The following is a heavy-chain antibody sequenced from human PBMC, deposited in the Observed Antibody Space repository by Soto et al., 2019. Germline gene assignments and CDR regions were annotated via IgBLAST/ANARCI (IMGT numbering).Heavy chain of an antibody. CDR1: GGTFSSYA. CDR3: ARENRHCGGDCCLGFDY. Sequence: SVKVSCKASGGTFSSYAISWVRQAPGHGLEWMGGIIPIFGTANYAQKFQGRVTITADESTSTAYMELSSLRSEDTAVYYCARENRHCGGDCCLGFDYWGQGTLVTVSS. V-gene: IGHV1-69*13. D-gene: IGHD2-21*02. J-gene: IGHJ4*02. CDR2: IIPIFGTA.